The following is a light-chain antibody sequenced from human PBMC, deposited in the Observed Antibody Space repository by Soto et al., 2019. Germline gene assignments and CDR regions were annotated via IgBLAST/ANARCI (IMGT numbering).Light chain of an antibody. Sequence: DTQMTKYPSTLSASVGDRVTITCPASQSISSWLAWYQQKPGKAAKLLIYKASTLKSGVPSRFSGSGSGTEFTLTISSLQPDDFATYYCQHYNSYSEAFGQGTKVDIK. V-gene: IGKV1-5*03. CDR2: KAS. J-gene: IGKJ1*01. CDR3: QHYNSYSEA. CDR1: QSISSW.